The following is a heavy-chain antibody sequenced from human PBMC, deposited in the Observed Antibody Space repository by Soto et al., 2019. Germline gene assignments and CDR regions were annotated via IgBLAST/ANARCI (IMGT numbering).Heavy chain of an antibody. CDR1: GGSFSGYY. CDR3: ARGLSTYYDFWSGYYMPPYFDY. J-gene: IGHJ4*02. Sequence: SETLSLTCAVYGGSFSGYYWSWIRQPPGKGLEWIGEINHSGSTNYNPSLKSRVTISVDTSKNQFSLKLSSVTAADTAVYYCARGLSTYYDFWSGYYMPPYFDYWGQGTLVTVSS. D-gene: IGHD3-3*01. V-gene: IGHV4-34*01. CDR2: INHSGST.